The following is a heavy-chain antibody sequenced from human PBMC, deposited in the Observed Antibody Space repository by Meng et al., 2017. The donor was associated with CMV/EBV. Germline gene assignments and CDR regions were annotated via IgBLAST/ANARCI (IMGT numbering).Heavy chain of an antibody. V-gene: IGHV5-51*01. J-gene: IGHJ4*02. CDR3: ARRGLEWPRDPNYYFDY. CDR2: IYPGDSDT. Sequence: GESLKISCKGSGYSFTSYWIGWVRQMPGKGLEWMGIIYPGDSDTRYSPSFQGQVTISADKSISTAYLQCSSLKASDTAMYYCARRGLEWPRDPNYYFDYWGQGTLVTVSS. CDR1: GYSFTSYW. D-gene: IGHD1-1*01.